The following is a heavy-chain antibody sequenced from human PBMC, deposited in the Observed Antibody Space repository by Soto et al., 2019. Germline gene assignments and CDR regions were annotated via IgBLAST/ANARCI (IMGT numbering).Heavy chain of an antibody. D-gene: IGHD3-16*01. Sequence: EVQLLESGGGLVQPGGSLRLSCAASGFTFSTYGMTWVRQAPGKGLEWVSTISGSGGSTYYADSVKGRFTISRDNSKNTLYLQMTSLRVEDAAVYYCANVWTLNIWGQGTMFTVSS. CDR2: ISGSGGST. CDR1: GFTFSTYG. J-gene: IGHJ3*02. CDR3: ANVWTLNI. V-gene: IGHV3-23*01.